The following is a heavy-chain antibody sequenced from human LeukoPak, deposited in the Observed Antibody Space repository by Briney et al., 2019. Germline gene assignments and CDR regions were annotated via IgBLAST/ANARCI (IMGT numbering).Heavy chain of an antibody. CDR1: GYAFTSYY. CDR3: ARVHPSRGFDY. D-gene: IGHD3-22*01. V-gene: IGHV1-46*01. J-gene: IGHJ4*02. Sequence: ASVKVSCKASGYAFTSYYMHWVRQAPGQGLEWMGIINPSGGSTSYAQTFQGRVTMTRDTSTSTVYMELSSLRSEDTAVYYCARVHPSRGFDYWGQGTLVTVSS. CDR2: INPSGGST.